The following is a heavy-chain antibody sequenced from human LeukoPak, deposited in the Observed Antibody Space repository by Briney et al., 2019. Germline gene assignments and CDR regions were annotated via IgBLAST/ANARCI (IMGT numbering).Heavy chain of an antibody. CDR2: ISWNSGSI. V-gene: IGHV3-9*03. J-gene: IGHJ4*02. Sequence: SLRLSCAASGFTFDDYAMHWVRQAPGKGLEWVSGISWNSGSIGYADSVKGRFTIPRDNAKNSLYLQMNSLRAEDMALYYCAKDRHYYGSGSFDYWGQGTLVTVSS. CDR3: AKDRHYYGSGSFDY. D-gene: IGHD3-10*01. CDR1: GFTFDDYA.